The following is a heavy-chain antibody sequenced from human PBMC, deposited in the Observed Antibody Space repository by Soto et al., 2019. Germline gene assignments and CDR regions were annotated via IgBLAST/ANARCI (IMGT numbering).Heavy chain of an antibody. V-gene: IGHV3-23*01. J-gene: IGHJ4*02. CDR1: GFTFSNYA. D-gene: IGHD3-10*01. CDR2: FTRGVNT. CDR3: AREFAPGSPNYDY. Sequence: EVQLLESAGGLEQPGGSLRLSCAASGFTFSNYAMSWVRQAPGKGLEWVSTFTRGVNTLYADSVRGRFTISRDNSKNTLSLQMDSLRAEDTAVYYCAREFAPGSPNYDYWGLGTLVTVSS.